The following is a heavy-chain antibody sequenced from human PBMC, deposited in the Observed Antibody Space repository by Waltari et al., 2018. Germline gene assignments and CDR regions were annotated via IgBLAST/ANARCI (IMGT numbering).Heavy chain of an antibody. CDR3: ARDPGRAYCGGDCYSDWFDP. J-gene: IGHJ5*02. CDR1: GYTFTSYG. CDR2: ISAYNGNT. V-gene: IGHV1-18*01. D-gene: IGHD2-21*01. Sequence: QVQLVQSGAEVKKPGASVKVSCKASGYTFTSYGISWVRQAPGQGLAWMGWISAYNGNTNYAQKLQGRVTMTTDTSTSTAYMELRSLRSDDTAVYYCARDPGRAYCGGDCYSDWFDPWGQGTLVTVSS.